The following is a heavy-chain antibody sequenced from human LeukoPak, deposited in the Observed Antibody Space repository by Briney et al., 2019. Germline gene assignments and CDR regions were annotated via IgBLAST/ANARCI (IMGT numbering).Heavy chain of an antibody. V-gene: IGHV3-15*07. Sequence: GGSLRLSCTTSGFTFSNAWMNWVRQAPGKGLEWVGRIRSNSDGGTIDYAAPVKGRFTLSRDDSKTTLYLQMNSLQTEDTAVYYCATDFYDSTWGQGTLVTVSS. CDR3: ATDFYDST. J-gene: IGHJ5*02. CDR2: IRSNSDGGTI. D-gene: IGHD3-22*01. CDR1: GFTFSNAW.